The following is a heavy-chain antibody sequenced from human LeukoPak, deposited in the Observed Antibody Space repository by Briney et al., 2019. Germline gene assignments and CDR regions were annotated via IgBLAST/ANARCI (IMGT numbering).Heavy chain of an antibody. V-gene: IGHV3-53*01. J-gene: IGHJ4*02. CDR3: ARVLADYFDY. CDR1: GFTFSSYS. Sequence: GGSLRLSCAASGFTFSSYSMNWVRQAPGKGLEWVSVIYSGGSTYYADSVKGRFTISRDNSKNTLYLQMNSLRAEDTAVYYCARVLADYFDYWGQGTLVTVSS. CDR2: IYSGGST.